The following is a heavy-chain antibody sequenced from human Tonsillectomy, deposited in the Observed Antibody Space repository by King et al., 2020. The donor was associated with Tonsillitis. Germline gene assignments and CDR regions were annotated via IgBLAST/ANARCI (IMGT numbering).Heavy chain of an antibody. CDR2: ISAYNDNT. Sequence: VQLVESGAEVKKPGASVEVPCKASGYTFASYGISWVRQAPGQGLEWMGWISAYNDNTNYAQKFQGRVTMTTDTSTSTAYMELRGLRSEDTALYYCARVSPLYYYDTTGPFDYWGQGTLVTVSS. CDR1: GYTFASYG. CDR3: ARVSPLYYYDTTGPFDY. V-gene: IGHV1-18*04. D-gene: IGHD3-22*01. J-gene: IGHJ4*02.